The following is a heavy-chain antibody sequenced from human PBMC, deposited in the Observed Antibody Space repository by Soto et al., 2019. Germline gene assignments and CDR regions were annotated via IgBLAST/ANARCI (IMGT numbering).Heavy chain of an antibody. CDR2: ISAYNGNT. V-gene: IGHV1-18*01. CDR3: ARDRPTFYDSSDFDY. CDR1: GYTFTSYG. J-gene: IGHJ4*02. D-gene: IGHD3-22*01. Sequence: ASVKVSCKASGYTFTSYGISWVRQAPGQGLEWMGWISAYNGNTNYAQKLQGRVTMTTDTSTSTAYMELRSLRSDDTAVYYCARDRPTFYDSSDFDYWGQGTLVTVSS.